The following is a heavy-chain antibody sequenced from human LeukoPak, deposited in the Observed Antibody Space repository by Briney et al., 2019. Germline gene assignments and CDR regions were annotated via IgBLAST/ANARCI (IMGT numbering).Heavy chain of an antibody. D-gene: IGHD6-19*01. V-gene: IGHV3-30*06. CDR1: GFTFSNYG. J-gene: IGHJ4*02. CDR3: ARDWAGTALDY. Sequence: GGSLRLSCAASGFTFSNYGMHWVRQAPGKGLEWVGYIPKDGSNKFYADSVKGRFTISRDNSKNTLYLQMNSLRADDTAVYYCARDWAGTALDYWGQGTLVTVSS. CDR2: IPKDGSNK.